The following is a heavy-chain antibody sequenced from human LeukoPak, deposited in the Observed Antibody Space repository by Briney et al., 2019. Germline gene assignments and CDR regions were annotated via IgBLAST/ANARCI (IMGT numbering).Heavy chain of an antibody. D-gene: IGHD1-26*01. J-gene: IGHJ4*02. CDR1: GFSLGTDW. CDR3: GGGGYLLDY. V-gene: IGHV3-74*01. CDR2: INSDGSTT. Sequence: GGSLRLSCAASGFSLGTDWMNWVRQAPGKGLVWVSRINSDGSTTTYADSVKGRFTISRDNAKNTLYLLMNSLRAEDTAVYYCGGGGYLLDYWGQGTLVTVSS.